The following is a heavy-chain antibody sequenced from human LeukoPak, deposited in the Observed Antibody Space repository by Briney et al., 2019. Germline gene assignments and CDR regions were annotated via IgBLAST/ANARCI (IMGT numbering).Heavy chain of an antibody. CDR2: IIASFGTA. D-gene: IGHD2-2*01. V-gene: IGHV1-69*13. CDR3: ARVVTPRYCSSTSCYWKGWFDP. J-gene: IGHJ5*02. CDR1: GGTLSRYA. Sequence: ASVKVSCKASGGTLSRYAISWVRQAPGQGLEWMGGIIASFGTANYAQKFQGRVTISADESTSTAYMELSSLRSEDTAVYYCARVVTPRYCSSTSCYWKGWFDPWGQGTLVIVSS.